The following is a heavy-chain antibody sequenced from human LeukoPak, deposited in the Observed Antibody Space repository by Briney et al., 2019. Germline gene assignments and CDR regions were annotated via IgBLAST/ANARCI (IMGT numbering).Heavy chain of an antibody. D-gene: IGHD6-19*01. CDR1: GGSNSSDY. CDR2: LYYLGTT. Sequence: SDTVPLTCTVSGGSNSSDYWRWIRQPPVKGLEWIGYLYYLGTTNYNPALKSRVTISGATSKNQFSLKLSSVTAADTAVYYCARTEPSDLPVDGGGWFDPWGQGTLVTVSS. V-gene: IGHV4-59*08. J-gene: IGHJ5*02. CDR3: ARTEPSDLPVDGGGWFDP.